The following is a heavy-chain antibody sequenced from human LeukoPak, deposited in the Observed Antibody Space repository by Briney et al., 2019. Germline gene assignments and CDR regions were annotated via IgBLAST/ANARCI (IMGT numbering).Heavy chain of an antibody. CDR2: IKADGTAT. J-gene: IGHJ4*02. CDR3: ARGRLSNSWPYEY. V-gene: IGHV3-74*03. CDR1: GFTFSNYW. Sequence: GGSLRLSCAASGFTFSNYWMQWVRQAPGKGLVWVSRIKADGTATTYADSVEGRFTISRDNAKNTLYLEMNSLRAEDAAVYYCARGRLSNSWPYEYWGQGTLVTVSS. D-gene: IGHD6-13*01.